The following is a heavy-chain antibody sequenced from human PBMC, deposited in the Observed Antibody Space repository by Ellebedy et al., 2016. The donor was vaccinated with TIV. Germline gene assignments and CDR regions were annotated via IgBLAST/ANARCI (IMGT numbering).Heavy chain of an antibody. Sequence: SETLSLTCTVSGGSITPYYWSWIRQPPGKGLEWIGYIYYVGSTNYNPSLKSRVTISVDTSKNHFSLNLSSVTAADTAMYYCARGWYYFGSGTEYGMDVWGQGTTVTVSS. J-gene: IGHJ6*02. D-gene: IGHD3-10*01. CDR2: IYYVGST. CDR3: ARGWYYFGSGTEYGMDV. CDR1: GGSITPYY. V-gene: IGHV4-59*01.